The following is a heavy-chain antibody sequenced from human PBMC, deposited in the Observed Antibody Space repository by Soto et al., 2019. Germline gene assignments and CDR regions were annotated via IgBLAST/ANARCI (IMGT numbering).Heavy chain of an antibody. CDR3: ARGSTIVRGAPSWFDP. CDR1: GCTFSRYT. J-gene: IGHJ5*02. CDR2: IIPIAAIA. Sequence: QVQLVQSGAAVKKPGSSVKVSCKASGCTFSRYTINWVRQAPGQGLEWMGRIIPIAAIANYTQKFQGRVTITVDKSSTTAYMELSSLRSDDTAVYSCARGSTIVRGAPSWFDPWGQGTLVTVSS. V-gene: IGHV1-69*02. D-gene: IGHD3-10*01.